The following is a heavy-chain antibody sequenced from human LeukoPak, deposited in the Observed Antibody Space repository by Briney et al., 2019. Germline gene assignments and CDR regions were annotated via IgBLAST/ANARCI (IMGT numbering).Heavy chain of an antibody. D-gene: IGHD3-10*01. CDR3: ARGPPRRLLWFGELLYSASFDY. J-gene: IGHJ4*02. CDR1: GGSFSGYY. CDR2: INHSGST. Sequence: SETLSLTCAVYGGSFSGYYWSWIRQPPGEGLEWIGEINHSGSTNYNPSLKSRVTISVDTSKNQFSLKLSSVTAADTAVYYCARGPPRRLLWFGELLYSASFDYWGQGTLVTVSS. V-gene: IGHV4-34*01.